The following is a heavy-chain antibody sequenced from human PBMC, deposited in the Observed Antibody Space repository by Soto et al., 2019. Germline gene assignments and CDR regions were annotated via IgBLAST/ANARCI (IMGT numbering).Heavy chain of an antibody. Sequence: EVQLLESGGGLVKPGGSLRLSCEASGFIFSNYAMTWVRQAAGKGLEWVSSISGPGGSTYYADSVQGRFTISRDNSKNTLFLQMHSLRADDTALYFCARDERIAVAGTDTWGQGILVTVTS. D-gene: IGHD6-19*01. J-gene: IGHJ5*02. CDR2: ISGPGGST. V-gene: IGHV3-23*01. CDR3: ARDERIAVAGTDT. CDR1: GFIFSNYA.